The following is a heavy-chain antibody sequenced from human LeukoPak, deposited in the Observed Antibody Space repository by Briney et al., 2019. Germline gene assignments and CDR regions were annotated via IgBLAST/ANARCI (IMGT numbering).Heavy chain of an antibody. J-gene: IGHJ4*02. CDR3: AIAGVEIGIAVAGFDY. V-gene: IGHV1-46*01. Sequence: ASVKVSCKASGYTFTSYYMHWVRQAPGQGLEWMGIINPSGGSTSYAQKFQGRVTMTRDMSTSTVYMELSSLRSEDTAVYYRAIAGVEIGIAVAGFDYWGQGTLVTVSS. D-gene: IGHD6-19*01. CDR1: GYTFTSYY. CDR2: INPSGGST.